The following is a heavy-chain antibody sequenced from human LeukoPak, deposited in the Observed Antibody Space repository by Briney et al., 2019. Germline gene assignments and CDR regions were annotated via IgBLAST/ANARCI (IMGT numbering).Heavy chain of an antibody. Sequence: KTSETLSLTCTVSGGSISSYYWSWIRQPPGKGLEWIGYIYYSGSTNYNPSLKSRVTISVDTSKNQFSLKLSSVTAADTAVYYCARGPGSYDSSGYYGYWGQGTLVTVSS. CDR1: GGSISSYY. J-gene: IGHJ4*02. V-gene: IGHV4-59*01. CDR2: IYYSGST. CDR3: ARGPGSYDSSGYYGY. D-gene: IGHD3-22*01.